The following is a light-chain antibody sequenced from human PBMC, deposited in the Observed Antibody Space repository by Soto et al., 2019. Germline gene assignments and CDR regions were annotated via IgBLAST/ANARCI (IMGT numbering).Light chain of an antibody. CDR3: SSFTSSSTLL. Sequence: QSALTQPASVSGSPGQSITISCTGTSSDIGSYNYVSWYQQHPGKAPKLMIYDVNTRPSGVSNRFSGSKSVNTASLTISGLQPEDEADYYCSSFTSSSTLLFGGGTKLTVL. J-gene: IGLJ2*01. CDR1: SSDIGSYNY. V-gene: IGLV2-14*01. CDR2: DVN.